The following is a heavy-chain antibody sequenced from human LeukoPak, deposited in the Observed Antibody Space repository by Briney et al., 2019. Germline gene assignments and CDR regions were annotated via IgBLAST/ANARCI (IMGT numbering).Heavy chain of an antibody. D-gene: IGHD2-15*01. Sequence: ASVKVSCKTSGYSFTGYWIHWVRQAPGQGFEWLGWINPNSGGTNYAQEFQDSVSMTRDTSINTVYMELSSLRLDDTAVYYCARGVAAGGRRLDPWGQGTLITVSS. CDR3: ARGVAAGGRRLDP. CDR1: GYSFTGYW. V-gene: IGHV1-2*02. CDR2: INPNSGGT. J-gene: IGHJ5*02.